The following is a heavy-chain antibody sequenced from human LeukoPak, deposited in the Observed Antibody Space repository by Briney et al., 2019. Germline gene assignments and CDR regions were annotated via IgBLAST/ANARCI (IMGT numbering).Heavy chain of an antibody. CDR3: ARFETIAVATVDY. CDR2: ISRSGRTI. V-gene: IGHV3-21*01. D-gene: IGHD6-13*01. J-gene: IGHJ4*02. Sequence: GGSLRLSCAASGFTFSTYSMNWVRQAPGKGLERVSSISRSGRTIYYADSVKGRFTISRDNAKNSLYLQMNSLRAEDTAMYYCARFETIAVATVDYWGQGTLVTVSS. CDR1: GFTFSTYS.